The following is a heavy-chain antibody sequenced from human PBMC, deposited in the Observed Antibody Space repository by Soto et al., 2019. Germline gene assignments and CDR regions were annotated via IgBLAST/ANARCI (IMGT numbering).Heavy chain of an antibody. J-gene: IGHJ3*02. CDR3: ARSGPYYYYDSSGYIPSGAFDI. CDR1: GGSISSGDYY. Sequence: PSETLSLTCTVSGGSISSGDYYWSWIRQPPGKGLEWIGYIYYSGSTYYNPSLKSRVTISVDTSKNQFSLKLSSVTAADTAVYYCARSGPYYYYDSSGYIPSGAFDIWGQGTMVTVSS. D-gene: IGHD3-22*01. CDR2: IYYSGST. V-gene: IGHV4-30-4*01.